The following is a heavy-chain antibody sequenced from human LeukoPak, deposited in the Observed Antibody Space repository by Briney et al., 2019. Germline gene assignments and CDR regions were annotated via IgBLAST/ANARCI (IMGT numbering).Heavy chain of an antibody. Sequence: PGGSLRLSCAASGFTFSSYAMHWVRQAPGKGLEWVAVTSYDGSNKYYADSVKGRFTISRDNSKNTLYLQMNSLKGEDTAVYYCARARTSQQLNSFDIWGQGTMVTASS. CDR3: ARARTSQQLNSFDI. D-gene: IGHD6-13*01. J-gene: IGHJ3*02. CDR2: TSYDGSNK. V-gene: IGHV3-30*04. CDR1: GFTFSSYA.